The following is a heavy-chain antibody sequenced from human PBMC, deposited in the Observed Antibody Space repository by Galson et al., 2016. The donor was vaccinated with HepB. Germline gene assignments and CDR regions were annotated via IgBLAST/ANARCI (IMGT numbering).Heavy chain of an antibody. J-gene: IGHJ1*01. V-gene: IGHV1-18*01. CDR1: GYNFVRFG. CDR3: ATSGSPHS. CDR2: SSGFHGNT. D-gene: IGHD6-25*01. Sequence: SVKVSCKASGYNFVRFGINWVRQAPGQGLEWVGWSSGFHGNTKYADRFQDRVTVTIDTSTNTAYMDVRTLRSDDTGVYYCATSGSPHSWGQGTLVTVSS.